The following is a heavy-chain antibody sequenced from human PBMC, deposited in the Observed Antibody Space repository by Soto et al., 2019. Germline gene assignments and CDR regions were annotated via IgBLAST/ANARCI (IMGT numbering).Heavy chain of an antibody. CDR1: GGTFVRHV. J-gene: IGHJ4*02. D-gene: IGHD2-2*01. Sequence: QVQLVQSGAAVKKPESSVKVSCKTSGGTFVRHVISWVRQAPGQGPEWMGKINPLSGTSNYAQKFQDRVTFTADTDSSTAYMELSSLRSDDTAVYYCATPACAATWCSPSHNLDHWGQGTLVTVSS. V-gene: IGHV1-69*06. CDR3: ATPACAATWCSPSHNLDH. CDR2: INPLSGTS.